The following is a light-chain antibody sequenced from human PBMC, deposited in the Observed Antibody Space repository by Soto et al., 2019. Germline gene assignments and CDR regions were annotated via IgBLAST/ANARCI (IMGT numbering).Light chain of an antibody. CDR3: QVWASSSDQRV. CDR1: NIGSKS. V-gene: IGLV3-21*02. J-gene: IGLJ1*01. Sequence: SYELTQPPSVSVAPGQTARITCEGNNIGSKSVHWYQQKPGQAPVVVVYGDSDRPSGIPERFSGSSSANTAPLTITRVEAGDEADYYCQVWASSSDQRVFGPGTKVTVL. CDR2: GDS.